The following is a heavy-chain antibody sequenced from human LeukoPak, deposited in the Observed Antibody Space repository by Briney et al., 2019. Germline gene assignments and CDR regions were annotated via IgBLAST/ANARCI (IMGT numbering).Heavy chain of an antibody. V-gene: IGHV1-69*04. Sequence: SVTVSCKASEGSFSDYAIGWVRQAPGQRLEWMGRIIPIPGKAKYAQRFQDRDTITADTSTNTVYMEMRSLRSDDTAFYYCARETSRDGYKADYWGRGTLVTVSS. CDR2: IIPIPGKA. J-gene: IGHJ4*02. D-gene: IGHD1-1*01. CDR1: EGSFSDYA. CDR3: ARETSRDGYKADY.